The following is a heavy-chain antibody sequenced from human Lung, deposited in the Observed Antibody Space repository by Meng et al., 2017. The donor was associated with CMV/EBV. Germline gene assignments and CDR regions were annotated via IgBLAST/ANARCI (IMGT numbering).Heavy chain of an antibody. V-gene: IGHV3-48*04. CDR1: GFTFRTYS. CDR2: ISSSSGTI. D-gene: IGHD2-2*01. CDR3: ARVSGYCSTTSCQWVGGEGYYYYGMDV. Sequence: GESLKISCVASGFTFRTYSMNWVRQAPGKGLEWVSHISSSSGTIYYADSVKGRFTVSRDNAKNSLSLQMNSLRAEDTAVYYCARVSGYCSTTSCQWVGGEGYYYYGMDVWGQGTTVTVSS. J-gene: IGHJ6*02.